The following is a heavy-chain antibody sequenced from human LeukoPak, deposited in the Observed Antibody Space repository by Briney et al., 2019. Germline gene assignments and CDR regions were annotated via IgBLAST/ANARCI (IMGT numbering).Heavy chain of an antibody. CDR2: INPNSGGT. Sequence: ASVKVSCKASGYTFNGYYMHWVRQAPGQGLEWMGWINPNSGGTNYAQKFQGRVTMTRDTSISTAYMALSRLRSDDTAVYYCARGMEPYYYMDVWGKGTTVTVSS. D-gene: IGHD1-26*01. V-gene: IGHV1-2*02. J-gene: IGHJ6*03. CDR3: ARGMEPYYYMDV. CDR1: GYTFNGYY.